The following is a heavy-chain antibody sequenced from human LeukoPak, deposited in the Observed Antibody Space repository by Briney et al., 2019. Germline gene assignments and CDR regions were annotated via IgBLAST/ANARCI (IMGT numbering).Heavy chain of an antibody. V-gene: IGHV1-2*06. CDR2: INPNSGGT. CDR1: GYTFSTYP. D-gene: IGHD2/OR15-2a*01. J-gene: IGHJ4*02. Sequence: ASVKVSCKASGYTFSTYPMNWVRQAPGQGLEWVGRINPNSGGTNYAQKFQGRVTMTRDTSISTAYMELTRLTSDDTAVYYCAKAKTIVGTFGFDYWGQGTLVTVSS. CDR3: AKAKTIVGTFGFDY.